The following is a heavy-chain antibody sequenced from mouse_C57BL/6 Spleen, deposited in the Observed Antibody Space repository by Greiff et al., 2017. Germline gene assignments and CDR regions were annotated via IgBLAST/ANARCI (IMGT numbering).Heavy chain of an antibody. CDR3: ARSGSAYSMDY. J-gene: IGHJ4*01. CDR2: IDPSDSCT. CDR1: GYTFTSYW. D-gene: IGHD1-1*01. Sequence: VQLQQPGAELVMPGASVKLSCKASGYTFTSYWMHWVKQRPGQGLEWMGEIDPSDSCTNYNKKFKGKSTLTVDKSASSAYMQLRSLTSEDSEVYYCARSGSAYSMDYWGQGTSVTVSA. V-gene: IGHV1-69*01.